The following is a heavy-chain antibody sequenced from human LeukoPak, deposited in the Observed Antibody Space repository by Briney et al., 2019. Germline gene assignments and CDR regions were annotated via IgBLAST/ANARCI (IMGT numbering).Heavy chain of an antibody. Sequence: SETLSLTCTVSGGSISSGDYYWSWIRQPPGKGLEWIGYIYYSGSTYYNPSLKSRVTISVDTSKNQFSLKLSSVTAADTAVYYCAREPGTGNWFDPWGQGTLVTVSS. CDR2: IYYSGST. V-gene: IGHV4-30-4*02. CDR3: AREPGTGNWFDP. CDR1: GGSISSGDYY. J-gene: IGHJ5*02. D-gene: IGHD2-2*01.